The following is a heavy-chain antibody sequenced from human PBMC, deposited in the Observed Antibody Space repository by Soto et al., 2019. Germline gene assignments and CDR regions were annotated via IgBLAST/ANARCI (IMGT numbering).Heavy chain of an antibody. J-gene: IGHJ4*02. Sequence: SETLSLTCTVSGGSMSPYYWSWIRQAPGVGLEWIAYVYYSGYTHYNPSLMSRVTISVDTSKNQFSLKLSSVTAADTAVYYCARYKRLVADYWGQGTLVTVSS. CDR2: VYYSGYT. CDR1: GGSMSPYY. V-gene: IGHV4-59*08. CDR3: ARYKRLVADY. D-gene: IGHD6-13*01.